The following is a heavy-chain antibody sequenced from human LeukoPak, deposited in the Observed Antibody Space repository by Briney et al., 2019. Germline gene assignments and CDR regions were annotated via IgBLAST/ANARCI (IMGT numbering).Heavy chain of an antibody. J-gene: IGHJ4*02. Sequence: GGSLRLSCAASGFTFSSYSMNWVRQAPGKGLEWIGRIKSKTDGGTTDYAAPVKGRFTISRDDSKNTLYPQMSSLKTEDAAVYYCTTDFSVAGKGFDFWGQGTLVTVSS. CDR1: GFTFSSYS. D-gene: IGHD6-19*01. CDR2: IKSKTDGGTT. CDR3: TTDFSVAGKGFDF. V-gene: IGHV3-15*01.